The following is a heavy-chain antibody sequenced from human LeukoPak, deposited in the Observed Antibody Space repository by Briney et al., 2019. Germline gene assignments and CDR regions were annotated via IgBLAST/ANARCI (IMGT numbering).Heavy chain of an antibody. CDR3: ARGGRSVAVAGTSFDP. Sequence: SVKVSCTASGGTFTSYAISWVRQAPGQGLEWMGGIIPIFGTANCAQKFQGRVTITADESTTTAYMELSSLRSEDTAVYYCARGGRSVAVAGTSFDPWGQGTLVTVSS. CDR1: GGTFTSYA. D-gene: IGHD6-19*01. V-gene: IGHV1-69*13. J-gene: IGHJ5*02. CDR2: IIPIFGTA.